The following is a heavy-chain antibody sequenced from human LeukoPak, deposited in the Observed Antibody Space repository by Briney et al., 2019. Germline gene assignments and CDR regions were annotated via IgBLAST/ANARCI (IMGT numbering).Heavy chain of an antibody. Sequence: GGSLRLSCAASGFTFSSYAMHWVRQAPGKGLEWVAVISYDGSNKYYADSVKGRFTISRDNFKNTLYLQMNSLRAEDTAVYYCAKRGGHCRGVTCYGGFDYWGQGTLVTVSS. V-gene: IGHV3-30-3*02. CDR1: GFTFSSYA. D-gene: IGHD2-15*01. J-gene: IGHJ4*02. CDR3: AKRGGHCRGVTCYGGFDY. CDR2: ISYDGSNK.